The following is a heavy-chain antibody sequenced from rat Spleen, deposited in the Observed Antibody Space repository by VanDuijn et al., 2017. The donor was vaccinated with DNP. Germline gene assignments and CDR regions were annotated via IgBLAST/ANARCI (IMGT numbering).Heavy chain of an antibody. CDR3: ARIGRVTDA. J-gene: IGHJ4*01. CDR2: ILYDGGRT. CDR1: GFTFSDCN. Sequence: EVQLVESGGGLVRPGRSLKLSCATSGFTFSDCNMAWVRQAPKKGLEWVATILYDGGRTYYRNSVKGRFTLSRDDAKNTQYLQMDSLRSEDTATYYCARIGRVTDAWGQGTSVTVSS. D-gene: IGHD1-12*02. V-gene: IGHV5S10*01.